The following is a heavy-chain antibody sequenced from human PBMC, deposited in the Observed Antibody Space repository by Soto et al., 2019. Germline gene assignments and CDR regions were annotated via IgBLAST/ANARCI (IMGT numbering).Heavy chain of an antibody. CDR2: INPSGGST. CDR1: GYTFTSYY. J-gene: IGHJ4*02. Sequence: ASVKVSCKASGYTFTSYYMHWVRQAPGQGLEWMGIINPSGGSTSYAQKSQGRVTMTRDTSTSTVYMELSSLRSEDTAVYYCARDRSTIFGVVISWPQFDYWGQGTLVTVSS. CDR3: ARDRSTIFGVVISWPQFDY. V-gene: IGHV1-46*01. D-gene: IGHD3-3*01.